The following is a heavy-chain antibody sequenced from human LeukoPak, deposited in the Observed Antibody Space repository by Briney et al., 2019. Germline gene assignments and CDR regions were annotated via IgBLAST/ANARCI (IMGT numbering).Heavy chain of an antibody. D-gene: IGHD6-13*01. CDR3: ARESNWSAQDY. V-gene: IGHV1-18*04. J-gene: IGHJ4*02. CDR1: GYTFTSYG. CDR2: INAGNGNT. Sequence: GASVKVSCKASGYTFTSYGISWVRQAPGQGLEWMGWINAGNGNTKYSQKFQGRVTITRDTSASTAYMELSSLRSEDTAVYYCARESNWSAQDYWGQGTLVTVSS.